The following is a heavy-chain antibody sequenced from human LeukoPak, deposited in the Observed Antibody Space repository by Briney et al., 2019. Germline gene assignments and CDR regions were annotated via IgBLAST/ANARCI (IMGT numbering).Heavy chain of an antibody. Sequence: ASVKVSCKASGYSFVSNGISWVRQAPGQGLEWMGWISPAKGKTNYVKKFQGRVSMTTDTSTNTAYMELRSLRSDDTAVYYCAGTFRRYLEWSYFDYWGQGTLVTVSS. D-gene: IGHD3-3*01. CDR1: GYSFVSNG. CDR2: ISPAKGKT. CDR3: AGTFRRYLEWSYFDY. J-gene: IGHJ4*02. V-gene: IGHV1-18*01.